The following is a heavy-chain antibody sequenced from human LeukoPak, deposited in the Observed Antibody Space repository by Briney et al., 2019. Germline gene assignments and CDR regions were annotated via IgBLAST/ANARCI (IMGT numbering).Heavy chain of an antibody. CDR3: ARYCSSASCHDAFDI. CDR1: GGSISSSSYY. J-gene: IGHJ3*02. D-gene: IGHD2-2*01. Sequence: SETLSLTCTVSGGSISSSSYYWGWIRQPPGKGLEWIGSIYYSGSTYYNPSLKSRVTISVDTSKNQFSLKLTSVTAADTAVYYCARYCSSASCHDAFDIWGQGAMVTVSS. V-gene: IGHV4-39*07. CDR2: IYYSGST.